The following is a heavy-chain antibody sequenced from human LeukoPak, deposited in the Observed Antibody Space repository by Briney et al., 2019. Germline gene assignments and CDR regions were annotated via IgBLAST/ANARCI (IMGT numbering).Heavy chain of an antibody. CDR3: ARDTFLGALGHDY. Sequence: GGSLRLSCAASGFTFSSYSMNWVRQAPGKGPEWVSYISSSSSTIYYADSVKGRFTISRDNAKNSLYLQMNSLRAEDTAVYYCARDTFLGALGHDYWGQGTLVTVSS. V-gene: IGHV3-48*01. CDR2: ISSSSSTI. CDR1: GFTFSSYS. D-gene: IGHD3-16*01. J-gene: IGHJ4*02.